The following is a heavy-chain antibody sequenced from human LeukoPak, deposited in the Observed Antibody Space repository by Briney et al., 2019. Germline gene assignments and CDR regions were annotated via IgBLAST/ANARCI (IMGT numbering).Heavy chain of an antibody. CDR1: GYNFTTYW. Sequence: GESLKISCQASGYNFTTYWIAWVRQVPGKGLEWMGIIYPGDSATIYSPSVQGRVTMSSDRSISTAFLQWSSLKASDTAIYYCARRERWRAPFDYWGRGTLVTVSS. D-gene: IGHD2-15*01. V-gene: IGHV5-51*01. CDR2: IYPGDSAT. CDR3: ARRERWRAPFDY. J-gene: IGHJ4*02.